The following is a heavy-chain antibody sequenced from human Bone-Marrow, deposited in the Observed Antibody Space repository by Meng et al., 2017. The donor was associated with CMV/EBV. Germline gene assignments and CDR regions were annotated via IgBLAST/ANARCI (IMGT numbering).Heavy chain of an antibody. CDR1: GYTFTGYY. CDR2: INPNGGVT. CDR3: ARGGIGYYYYDMVV. D-gene: IGHD3-10*01. Sequence: ASVQVSFKASGYTFTGYYMHWVRQAPRQGLEWMGWINPNGGVTNYARKFQGRVTMTRDTSISTAYMELSRLRSDDTAVYYCARGGIGYYYYDMVVWGQGTRVTVSS. V-gene: IGHV1-2*02. J-gene: IGHJ6*02.